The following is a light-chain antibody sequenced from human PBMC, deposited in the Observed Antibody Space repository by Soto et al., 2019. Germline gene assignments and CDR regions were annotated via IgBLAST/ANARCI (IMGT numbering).Light chain of an antibody. CDR3: QQAYGAPPT. CDR2: AAA. J-gene: IGKJ1*01. V-gene: IGKV1-39*01. Sequence: DIQMTQLPSSLSASVGDRVTITCRASQSITTYLNWYQQTSGEAPKLLIYAAARLQTGVPSRFSGSGSGTDFTLTISSLQPEDFATYYCQQAYGAPPTFGQGTKVEIK. CDR1: QSITTY.